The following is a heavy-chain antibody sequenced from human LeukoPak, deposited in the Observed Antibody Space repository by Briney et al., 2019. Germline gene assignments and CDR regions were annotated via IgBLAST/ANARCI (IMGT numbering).Heavy chain of an antibody. CDR3: ARGPPLNMLGCSYFDC. D-gene: IGHD3-10*02. Sequence: PSETLSLTCTVSGVSITRSNYYWGWIRQPPGKGLEWIGSIYYSGSTYNYYSGNTYNSPSLKSRAAISLDTSKNQFSLKLSSVTAADTAVFYCARGPPLNMLGCSYFDCWGQGFLVTVSS. CDR2: IYYSGSTYNYYSGNT. V-gene: IGHV4-39*01. J-gene: IGHJ4*02. CDR1: GVSITRSNYY.